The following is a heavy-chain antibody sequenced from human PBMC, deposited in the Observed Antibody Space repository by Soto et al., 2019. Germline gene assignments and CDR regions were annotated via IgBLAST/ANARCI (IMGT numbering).Heavy chain of an antibody. CDR3: IRGLPGGLAP. V-gene: IGHV3-13*01. CDR1: GFIFSNYD. Sequence: GVSLRLSCSASGFIFSNYDMHWVRQATGKGLEWVSRIGIGGDTNYLGSVKGRFTISRQNAKNSLFLQMNSLRVEDTGVYYCIRGLPGGLAPWGQGNLVTVSS. CDR2: IGIGGDT. D-gene: IGHD3-16*01. J-gene: IGHJ5*02.